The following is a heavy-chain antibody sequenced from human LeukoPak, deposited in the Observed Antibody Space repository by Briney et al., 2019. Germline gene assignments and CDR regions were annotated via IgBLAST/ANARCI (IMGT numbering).Heavy chain of an antibody. J-gene: IGHJ6*03. CDR1: GGSISSSSYY. CDR3: ARVLVPAALNYYYMDV. Sequence: ETLSLTCTVSGGSISSSSYYWGWIRQPPGKGLEWIGSIYYSGSTYYNPSLKSRVTISVDTSKNQFSLKLSSVTAADTAVYYCARVLVPAALNYYYMDVWGKGTTVTVSS. V-gene: IGHV4-39*01. D-gene: IGHD2-2*01. CDR2: IYYSGST.